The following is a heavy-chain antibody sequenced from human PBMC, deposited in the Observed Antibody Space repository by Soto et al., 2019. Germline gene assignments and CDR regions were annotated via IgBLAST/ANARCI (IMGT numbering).Heavy chain of an antibody. V-gene: IGHV4-61*01. D-gene: IGHD6-19*01. CDR3: GRDRGPWLPRNAFHI. J-gene: IGHJ3*02. CDR2: IYYNGNT. Sequence: SETLSLTCNVSGGFVTSGSYYWSWIRQPPGKGLEWIGHIYYNGNTNYNPSLKSRVTISSDKSKNQFSLRLNSLTAADTAVYYCGRDRGPWLPRNAFHIWDLGTMVTVSS. CDR1: GGFVTSGSYY.